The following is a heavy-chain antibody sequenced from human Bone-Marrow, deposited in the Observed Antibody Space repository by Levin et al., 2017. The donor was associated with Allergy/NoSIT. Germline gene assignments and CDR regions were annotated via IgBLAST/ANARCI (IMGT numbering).Heavy chain of an antibody. V-gene: IGHV3-23*01. J-gene: IGHJ4*02. CDR2: ITSGSGGGL. CDR3: ARGPPMTFVRPTYFDS. CDR1: GFTFRSNA. D-gene: IGHD2/OR15-2a*01. Sequence: LSLTCAASGFTFRSNAMSWFRPAPGKGLEWVSHITSGSGGGLYYAHSVKGRFTISRDNSKSTLYLQMNSLRADDTALYYCARGPPMTFVRPTYFDSWGQGTLVIVSS.